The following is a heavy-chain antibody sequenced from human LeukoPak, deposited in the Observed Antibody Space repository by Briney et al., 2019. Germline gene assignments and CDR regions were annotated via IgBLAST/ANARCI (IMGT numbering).Heavy chain of an antibody. CDR2: ISYDGSNK. D-gene: IGHD3-3*01. Sequence: PGGSLRLSCAASGFTFSSYGMHWVRQAPGKGLEWVAVISYDGSNKYYADSVKGRFTISRDNSKNTLYLQMNSLRAEDTAVYYCARDAYYDFWSGHAYWGQGTLVTVSS. V-gene: IGHV3-30*03. CDR3: ARDAYYDFWSGHAY. CDR1: GFTFSSYG. J-gene: IGHJ4*02.